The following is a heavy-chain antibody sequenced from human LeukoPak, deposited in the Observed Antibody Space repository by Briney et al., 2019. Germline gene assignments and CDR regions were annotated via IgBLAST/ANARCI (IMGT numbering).Heavy chain of an antibody. J-gene: IGHJ4*02. D-gene: IGHD6-13*01. CDR1: GFTFSTYS. Sequence: TGGSLRLSCAASGFTFSTYSMNWVRQAPGKGLEWVSYISTSGSTIYYADSVKGRFTISRDNAKNSLYLQMNSLRAEDTAVYYCARESSSLTNPDFDYWGQGTLVTVSS. CDR3: ARESSSLTNPDFDY. V-gene: IGHV3-48*04. CDR2: ISTSGSTI.